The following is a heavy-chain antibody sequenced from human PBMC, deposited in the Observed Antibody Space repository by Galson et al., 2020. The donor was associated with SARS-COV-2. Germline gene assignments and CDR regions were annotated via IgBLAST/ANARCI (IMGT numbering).Heavy chain of an antibody. CDR3: ASIAWMELWRAGWGFDY. CDR2: INQHGSEK. Sequence: GGSLRLSCAASGFSFSTYWMSWVRQAPGKGLEWVANINQHGSEKYYVDSVKGRFTISRDNAKNSLYLQMNSLRAKDTAIYYCASIAWMELWRAGWGFDYWGQGTLVTVSS. CDR1: GFSFSTYW. V-gene: IGHV3-7*03. D-gene: IGHD1-7*01. J-gene: IGHJ4*02.